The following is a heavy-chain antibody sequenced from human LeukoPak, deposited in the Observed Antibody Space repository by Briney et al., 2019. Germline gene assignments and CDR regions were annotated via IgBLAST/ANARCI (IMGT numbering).Heavy chain of an antibody. CDR2: ISNDGGTK. Sequence: GTSLRLSCAASGFTFSSYAMHWVRQAPGKGLEWVAVISNDGGTKYYPDSVKGRFTISRDNSRNTLYLQMNSLRAEDTAVYYCARADSGTYYNYYLDSWGQGTLVTVSS. D-gene: IGHD1-26*01. CDR3: ARADSGTYYNYYLDS. V-gene: IGHV3-30*04. CDR1: GFTFSSYA. J-gene: IGHJ4*02.